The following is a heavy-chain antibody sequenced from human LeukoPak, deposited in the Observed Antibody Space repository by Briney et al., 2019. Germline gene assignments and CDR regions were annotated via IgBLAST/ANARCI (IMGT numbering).Heavy chain of an antibody. CDR2: IYYSGST. J-gene: IGHJ6*03. CDR1: GGSISSGDYY. Sequence: PSETLSLTYTVSGGSISSGDYYWSWIRQPPGKGLEWIGYIYYSGSTYYNPSLKSRVTISVDTSKNQFSLKLSSVTAADTAVYYCARDYLHCSSTSCYPNYYYYMDVWGKGTTVTVSS. V-gene: IGHV4-30-4*08. D-gene: IGHD2-2*01. CDR3: ARDYLHCSSTSCYPNYYYYMDV.